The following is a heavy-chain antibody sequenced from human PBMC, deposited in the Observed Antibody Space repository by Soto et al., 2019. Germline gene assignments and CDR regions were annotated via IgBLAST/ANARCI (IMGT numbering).Heavy chain of an antibody. CDR2: IIPIFGTA. D-gene: IGHD3-22*01. CDR1: GGTFSSYA. V-gene: IGHV1-69*01. CDR3: ARGLDSSGYYNYYYGMDV. Sequence: QVQLVQSGAEVKKPGSSVKVSCKASGGTFSSYAISWVRQAPGQGLEWMGGIIPIFGTANYAQKFQGRVTITADESTSTAYMELSGLRSEDTAVYYCARGLDSSGYYNYYYGMDVWGQGTTVTVSS. J-gene: IGHJ6*02.